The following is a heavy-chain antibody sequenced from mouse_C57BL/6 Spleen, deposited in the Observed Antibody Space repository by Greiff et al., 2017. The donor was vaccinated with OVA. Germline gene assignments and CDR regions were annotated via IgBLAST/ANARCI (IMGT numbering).Heavy chain of an antibody. J-gene: IGHJ1*03. CDR3: ARDTTVVAPYFDV. CDR1: GYTFTSYG. CDR2: IYPRSGNT. V-gene: IGHV1-81*01. D-gene: IGHD1-1*01. Sequence: QVHVKQSGAELARPGASVKLSCKASGYTFTSYGISWVKQRTGQGLEWIGEIYPRSGNTYYNEKFKGKATLTADKSSSTAYMELRSLTSEDSAVYFCARDTTVVAPYFDVWGTGTTVTVSS.